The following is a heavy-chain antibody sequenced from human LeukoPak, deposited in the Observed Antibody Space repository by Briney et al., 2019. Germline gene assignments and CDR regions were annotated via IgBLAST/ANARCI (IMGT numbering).Heavy chain of an antibody. CDR1: GGSISTHY. Sequence: SETLSLTCSVSGGSISTHYYNWIRQSPGKGLEWIGRISYSGSTNYNPSLQSRVTISIDTSKNQFSLRLTSVTAADTAVYYCARQDYGGRRAFDIWGQGTMVTVSS. CDR2: ISYSGST. J-gene: IGHJ3*02. D-gene: IGHD4-23*01. CDR3: ARQDYGGRRAFDI. V-gene: IGHV4-59*08.